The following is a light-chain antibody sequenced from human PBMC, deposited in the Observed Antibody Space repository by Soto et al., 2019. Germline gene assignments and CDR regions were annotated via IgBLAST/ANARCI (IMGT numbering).Light chain of an antibody. CDR1: SSDVGGYNY. J-gene: IGLJ1*01. Sequence: QSALTQPRSVSGSPGQSVTISCTGTSSDVGGYNYVSWYQQHPGKAPKLMIYDVSKRPSGVPDRFSGSKSGNTASLTISGLQTEDDADYYCCSYAGTPYFFGTGTKLTVL. V-gene: IGLV2-11*01. CDR3: CSYAGTPYF. CDR2: DVS.